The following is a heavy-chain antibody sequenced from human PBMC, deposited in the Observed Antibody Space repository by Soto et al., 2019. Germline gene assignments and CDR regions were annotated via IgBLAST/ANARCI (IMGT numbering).Heavy chain of an antibody. CDR2: ISYDGSNK. Sequence: QVQLVESGGGVVQPGRSLRLSCAASGFTFSSYGMHWVRQAPGKGLEWVAVISYDGSNKYYADSVKGRFTISSDNSKNPLYLQMTSLRAEDTAVYYCAKDGPGMGGMDVWGQGTTVTVSS. D-gene: IGHD3-10*01. CDR3: AKDGPGMGGMDV. CDR1: GFTFSSYG. V-gene: IGHV3-30*18. J-gene: IGHJ6*02.